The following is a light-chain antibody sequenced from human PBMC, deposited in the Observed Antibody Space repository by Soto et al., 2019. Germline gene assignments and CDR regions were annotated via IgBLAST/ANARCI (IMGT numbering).Light chain of an antibody. CDR1: QSVSSSF. V-gene: IGKV3-20*01. Sequence: EIVFTQAPGTLSLSPGERATLSCRASQSVSSSFLAWYQQKPGQAPRLLIYGASSRATGIPDRFSGSGSGTDFTLAISRLEPEDLAVYYCQQYGSSPPLTFGGGTKVDNK. J-gene: IGKJ4*01. CDR2: GAS. CDR3: QQYGSSPPLT.